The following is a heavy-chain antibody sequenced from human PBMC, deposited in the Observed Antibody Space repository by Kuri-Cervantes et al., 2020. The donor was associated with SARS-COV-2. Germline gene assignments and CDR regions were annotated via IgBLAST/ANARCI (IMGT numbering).Heavy chain of an antibody. CDR3: ANGLIWGLDY. V-gene: IGHV3-73*01. CDR2: VRGKAKNYAT. CDR1: GFLFSASA. Sequence: GGSLRLSCEVSGFLFSASAIHWVRQGSGKGLEWVGRVRGKAKNYATAYAASVKGRFTISRDDSKNMAYLQMNSLKTEDTTVYYCANGLIWGLDYWGQGTLVTVSS. J-gene: IGHJ4*02. D-gene: IGHD7-27*01.